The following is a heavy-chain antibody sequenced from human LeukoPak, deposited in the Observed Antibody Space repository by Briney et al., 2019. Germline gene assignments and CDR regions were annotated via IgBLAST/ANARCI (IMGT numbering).Heavy chain of an antibody. Sequence: PGGSLRLSCAASGFTFSSYGMHWVRQAPGKGLEWVALISYDGSNKYYADSVKGRFAISRDNSKNTLYLQMNSLRPEDTAVYYCAQAGYSYFDYWGQGTLVTVSS. V-gene: IGHV3-30*03. J-gene: IGHJ4*02. CDR1: GFTFSSYG. D-gene: IGHD5-18*01. CDR3: AQAGYSYFDY. CDR2: ISYDGSNK.